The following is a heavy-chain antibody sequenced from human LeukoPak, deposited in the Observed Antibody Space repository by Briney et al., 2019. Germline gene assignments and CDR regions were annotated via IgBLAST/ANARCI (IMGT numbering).Heavy chain of an antibody. D-gene: IGHD3-3*01. CDR1: GFTFSRFS. J-gene: IGHJ4*02. Sequence: GGSLRLSCAASGFTFSRFSMAWIRQAPGKGLEWVAQITVTGGVAAGNAYYRDSVKGRFTISRDNSKNTLYLEMNSLRAEDTAVYYCAKDDFGSVDHWSQGALVTISS. CDR3: AKDDFGSVDH. CDR2: ITVTGGVAAGNA. V-gene: IGHV3-23*01.